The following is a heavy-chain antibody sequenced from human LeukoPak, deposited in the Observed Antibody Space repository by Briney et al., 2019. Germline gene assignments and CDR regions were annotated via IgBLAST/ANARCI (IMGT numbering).Heavy chain of an antibody. CDR3: AREGSSGWYPGGFDP. CDR1: GGSISSYY. D-gene: IGHD6-19*01. Sequence: SETLSLTCTVSGGSISSYYWSWIRQPPGKGLEWIGYIYYSGSTNYNPSLKSRVTISVDTSENQFSLKLSSVTAADTAVYYCAREGSSGWYPGGFDPWGQGTLVTVSS. J-gene: IGHJ5*02. CDR2: IYYSGST. V-gene: IGHV4-59*01.